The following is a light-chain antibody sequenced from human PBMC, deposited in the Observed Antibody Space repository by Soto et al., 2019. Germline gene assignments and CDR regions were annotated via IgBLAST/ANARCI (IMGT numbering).Light chain of an antibody. CDR2: DAS. J-gene: IGKJ4*01. CDR3: QQRSNWPLS. V-gene: IGKV3-11*01. Sequence: EIVLTQSPATLSLSPGERATLSCRASQSVSSLLAWYQQKSGQPPRLLISDASNRATGVPARFGGSGSGTDFTLIISSLEPEDFAVYYCQQRSNWPLSFGGGTKVEI. CDR1: QSVSSL.